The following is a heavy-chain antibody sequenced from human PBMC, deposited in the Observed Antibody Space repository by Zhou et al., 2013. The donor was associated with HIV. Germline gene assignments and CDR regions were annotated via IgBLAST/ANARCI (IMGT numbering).Heavy chain of an antibody. CDR2: INPNSGGT. J-gene: IGHJ2*01. CDR1: GYTFTGYY. D-gene: IGHD6-19*01. CDR3: ARDVQTYSSGWQVRGSWYFDL. V-gene: IGHV1-2*02. Sequence: QVQLVQSGAEVKKPGASVKVSCKASGYTFTGYYMHWVRQAPGQGLEWMGWINPNSGGTNYAQKFQGRVTMTRDTSISTAYMELSRLRSDDTAVYYCARDVQTYSSGWQVRGSWYFDLWGRGTLVTVSS.